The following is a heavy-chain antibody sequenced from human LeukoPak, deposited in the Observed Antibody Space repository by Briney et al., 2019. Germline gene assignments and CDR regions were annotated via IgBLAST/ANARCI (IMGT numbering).Heavy chain of an antibody. CDR2: ISSNGDST. Sequence: GGSLRLSCSAFGFTFSDYAMHWVRQAPGKGLEYVSAISSNGDSTYYADSVKGRFIISRDNSKNSLSLQMSSLRPEDTAVYYCVKSASSFGANWFDPWGQGTLVTVSS. V-gene: IGHV3-64D*09. J-gene: IGHJ5*02. D-gene: IGHD3-3*01. CDR3: VKSASSFGANWFDP. CDR1: GFTFSDYA.